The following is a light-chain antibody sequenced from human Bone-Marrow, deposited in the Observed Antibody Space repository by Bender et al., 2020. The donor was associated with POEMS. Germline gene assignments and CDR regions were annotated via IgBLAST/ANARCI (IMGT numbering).Light chain of an antibody. V-gene: IGLV2-14*03. Sequence: QSALTQPASVSGSPGQSITISCTGTSNDVGGYDYVSWYQQHPGKAPQLIIYDVINRPSGISTRFSGSKSGNTASLTISGLQAEDEADYYCCSYATSHTWVFGGGSKLTVL. CDR3: CSYATSHTWV. J-gene: IGLJ3*02. CDR1: SNDVGGYDY. CDR2: DVI.